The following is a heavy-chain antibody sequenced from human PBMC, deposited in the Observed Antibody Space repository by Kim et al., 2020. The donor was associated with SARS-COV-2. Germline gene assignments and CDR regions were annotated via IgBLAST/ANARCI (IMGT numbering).Heavy chain of an antibody. Sequence: ADSVKGRFTISRNNSKNTLYLQMNSLRAEDTAVYYCAKSYGDAHPRHFDYWGQGTLVTVSS. V-gene: IGHV3-23*01. CDR3: AKSYGDAHPRHFDY. D-gene: IGHD4-17*01. J-gene: IGHJ4*02.